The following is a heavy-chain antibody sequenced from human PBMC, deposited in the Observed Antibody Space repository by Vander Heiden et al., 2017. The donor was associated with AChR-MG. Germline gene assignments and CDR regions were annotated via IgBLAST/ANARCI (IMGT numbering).Heavy chain of an antibody. J-gene: IGHJ3*02. CDR1: GYSFPSYW. CDR2: IYPGYSDT. V-gene: IGHV5-51*01. CDR3: ARQSKDGYGDPGAFDI. Sequence: EVQLVQSGAEVKKPGESLKISCKGSGYSFPSYWIGWVRQMPGKGLEWMGIIYPGYSDTRYSPSFQGQVTISADKSISTAYLQWSSLKASDTAMYYCARQSKDGYGDPGAFDIWGQGTMVTVSS. D-gene: IGHD4-17*01.